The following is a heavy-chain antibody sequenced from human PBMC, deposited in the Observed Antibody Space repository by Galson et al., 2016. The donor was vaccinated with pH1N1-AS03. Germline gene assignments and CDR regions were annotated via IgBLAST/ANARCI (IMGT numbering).Heavy chain of an antibody. Sequence: TLSLTCAVSGDSVNSGPYSWSWVRQFPGLGLEFIGYIFSGGNIYYNPSLKSRLTLSLDTSKNHLSLSLKYVNAADTAVYYCARATSLLRGAPLDLWGQGALVTVSS. CDR1: GDSVNSGPYS. J-gene: IGHJ5*02. CDR3: ARATSLLRGAPLDL. D-gene: IGHD3-10*01. V-gene: IGHV4-31*11. CDR2: IFSGGNI.